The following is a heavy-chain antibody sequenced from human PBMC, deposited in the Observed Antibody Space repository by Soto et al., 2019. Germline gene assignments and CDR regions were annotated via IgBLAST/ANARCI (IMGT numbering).Heavy chain of an antibody. J-gene: IGHJ4*02. V-gene: IGHV3-33*01. CDR1: GFTFSSYG. CDR3: ATLDYYDSSGYYY. CDR2: IWYDGSNK. D-gene: IGHD3-22*01. Sequence: QVQLVESGGGVVQPGRSLRLSCAASGFTFSSYGMHWVHQAPGKGLEWVAVIWYDGSNKYYADSVKGRFTISRDNSKNTLYLQMNSLRAEDTAVYYCATLDYYDSSGYYYWGQGTLVTVSS.